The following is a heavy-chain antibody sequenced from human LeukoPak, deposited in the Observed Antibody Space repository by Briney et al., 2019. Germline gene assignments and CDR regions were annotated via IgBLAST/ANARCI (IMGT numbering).Heavy chain of an antibody. CDR2: IYYSGST. D-gene: IGHD1-26*01. V-gene: IGHV4-38-2*02. CDR3: AREGWELLKAFDI. CDR1: GYSISSGYY. Sequence: PSETLSLTCTVSGYSISSGYYWGWIRQPPGKGLEWIGSIYYSGSTYYNPSLKSRVTISVDTSKNQFSLKLSSVTAADTAVYYCAREGWELLKAFDIWGQGTMVTVSS. J-gene: IGHJ3*02.